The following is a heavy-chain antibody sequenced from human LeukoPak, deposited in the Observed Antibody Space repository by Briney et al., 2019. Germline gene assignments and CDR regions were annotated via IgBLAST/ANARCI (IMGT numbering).Heavy chain of an antibody. CDR2: ISYDGSNK. V-gene: IGHV3-30*18. D-gene: IGHD3-10*01. Sequence: LSLTCAVYGGSFSGYYWSWVRQAPGKGLEWVALISYDGSNKYYADSVKGRFTISRDNSKNTLYLQMNSLKPEDTAVYYCAKDPFGSGKNWFDPWGQGTLVTVSS. CDR3: AKDPFGSGKNWFDP. J-gene: IGHJ5*02. CDR1: GGSFSGYY.